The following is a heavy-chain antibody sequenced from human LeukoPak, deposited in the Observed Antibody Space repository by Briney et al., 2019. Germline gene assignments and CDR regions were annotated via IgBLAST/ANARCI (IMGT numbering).Heavy chain of an antibody. V-gene: IGHV3-33*01. J-gene: IGHJ4*02. CDR1: GFTFSNYG. Sequence: PGGSLRLSCAASGFTFSNYGMHWVRQAPGKGLEWVAVIWYDGSNKYYADSVKGRFTISRDNSKNTLYLQMNSLRAEDTAVYYCAGNYGPYYFDYWGQGTLVIVSS. CDR2: IWYDGSNK. D-gene: IGHD3-10*01. CDR3: AGNYGPYYFDY.